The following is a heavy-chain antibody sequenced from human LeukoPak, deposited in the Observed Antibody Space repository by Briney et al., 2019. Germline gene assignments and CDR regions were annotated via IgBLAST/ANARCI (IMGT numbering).Heavy chain of an antibody. J-gene: IGHJ6*03. CDR1: GYTFTSYD. V-gene: IGHV1-18*01. D-gene: IGHD2-15*01. CDR2: ISGHNDDT. CDR3: ARAGYCSGGSCYPYYYYYYMDV. Sequence: ASVKVSCKASGYTFTSYDISWVRQAPGQGLEWMGWISGHNDDTNYAQRLQGRVTMTTDTSTSTAYMELRSLRSDDTAVYYCARAGYCSGGSCYPYYYYYYMDVWGKGTTVTVSS.